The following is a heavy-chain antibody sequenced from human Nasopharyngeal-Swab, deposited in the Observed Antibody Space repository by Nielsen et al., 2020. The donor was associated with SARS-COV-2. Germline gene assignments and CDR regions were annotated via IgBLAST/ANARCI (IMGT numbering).Heavy chain of an antibody. Sequence: GESLKISCKGSGYSFTSYWIGWVRQMPGKGLEWMGIIYPGDSDTRYSPSFQGQVTISADKSISTAYLQWSSLKASDTAMYYCARLGGYCSSTSCYLGDYYMDVWGKGTTATVSS. D-gene: IGHD2-2*03. CDR2: IYPGDSDT. J-gene: IGHJ6*03. CDR3: ARLGGYCSSTSCYLGDYYMDV. V-gene: IGHV5-51*01. CDR1: GYSFTSYW.